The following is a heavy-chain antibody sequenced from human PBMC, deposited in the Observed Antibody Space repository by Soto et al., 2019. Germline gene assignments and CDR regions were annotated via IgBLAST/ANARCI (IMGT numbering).Heavy chain of an antibody. CDR2: ISSSSNSYI. D-gene: IGHD2-2*01. J-gene: IGHJ4*02. CDR3: AKGKPGVILAVPLDC. V-gene: IGHV3-21*04. Sequence: GGSLRLSCAASGFTFSSYSTNWVRQAPGKGLEWVSSISSSSNSYIYYADSAKGRFTISRDNSKNSLYLQMNSLRVEDTAVYYCAKGKPGVILAVPLDCWGQGSLVTV. CDR1: GFTFSSYS.